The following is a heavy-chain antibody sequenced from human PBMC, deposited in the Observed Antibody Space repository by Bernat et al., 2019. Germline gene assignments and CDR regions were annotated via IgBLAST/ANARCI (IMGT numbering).Heavy chain of an antibody. Sequence: QVQLVQSGAEVKKPGSSVKVSCKASGGTFSSYAISWVRQAPGQGLEWMGGIIPIFGTANYAQKFQGRVTITVDESTSTAYMELSSLRSEDTAVYYCARDVLRYFDWSPRGGYYYYYMDVWGKGTTVTVSS. CDR2: IIPIFGTA. J-gene: IGHJ6*03. CDR1: GGTFSSYA. CDR3: ARDVLRYFDWSPRGGYYYYYMDV. D-gene: IGHD3-9*01. V-gene: IGHV1-69*01.